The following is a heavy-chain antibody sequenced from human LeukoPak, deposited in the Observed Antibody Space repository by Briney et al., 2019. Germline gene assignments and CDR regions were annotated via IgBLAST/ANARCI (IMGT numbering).Heavy chain of an antibody. D-gene: IGHD6-19*01. V-gene: IGHV3-30-3*01. CDR3: ARDYSRGIAVALAGLDY. CDR2: ISYDGSNK. Sequence: GGSLRLSCAASGFTFSSYAMHWVRQAPGKGLEWVAVISYDGSNKYYADSVKGRFTISRDNSKNTLYLQMNSLRAEDTAVYYCARDYSRGIAVALAGLDYWGQGTLVTVSS. J-gene: IGHJ4*02. CDR1: GFTFSSYA.